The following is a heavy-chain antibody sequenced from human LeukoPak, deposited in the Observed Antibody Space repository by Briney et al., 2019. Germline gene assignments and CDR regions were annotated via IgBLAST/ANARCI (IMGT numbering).Heavy chain of an antibody. J-gene: IGHJ3*02. Sequence: ASVKVSCKASGYTFTTYGISWVRQAPRHGLEWMGWISGYNGNTNYAQKLQGRVTMTTDTSTSTAYMELRSLRSGDTAVYYCARMYHYDSTGLRDAFDIWGQGTMVTVSS. D-gene: IGHD3-22*01. CDR3: ARMYHYDSTGLRDAFDI. V-gene: IGHV1-18*01. CDR2: ISGYNGNT. CDR1: GYTFTTYG.